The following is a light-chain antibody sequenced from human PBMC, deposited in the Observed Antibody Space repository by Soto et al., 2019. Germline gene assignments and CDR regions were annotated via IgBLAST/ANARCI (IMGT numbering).Light chain of an antibody. Sequence: QSVLTQPRSVSGSPGQSVTISCTGTSSDVGGYNYVSWYQQHPGRAPKLIIYDVTNRPSGISNRFSGSKSGNTASLTISGLQTEDEPDYYCISFTSRHIYVFGTGTKVTVL. CDR3: ISFTSRHIYV. CDR2: DVT. CDR1: SSDVGGYNY. J-gene: IGLJ1*01. V-gene: IGLV2-14*03.